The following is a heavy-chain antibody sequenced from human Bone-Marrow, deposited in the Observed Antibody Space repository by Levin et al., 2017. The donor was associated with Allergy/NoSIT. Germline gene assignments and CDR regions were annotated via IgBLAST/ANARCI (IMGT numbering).Heavy chain of an antibody. J-gene: IGHJ3*02. D-gene: IGHD3-10*01. Sequence: PGGSLRLSCAASGFTFTSYGMHWLRQAPGKGLEWMAVISYAGGREYYAESVKGRFTISRDNSRNTLYLQMNRLRVEDTAVYYCAKGGRGYDFAVDAFDIWGLGTMVTVSS. CDR2: ISYAGGRE. CDR1: GFTFTSYG. CDR3: AKGGRGYDFAVDAFDI. V-gene: IGHV3-30*18.